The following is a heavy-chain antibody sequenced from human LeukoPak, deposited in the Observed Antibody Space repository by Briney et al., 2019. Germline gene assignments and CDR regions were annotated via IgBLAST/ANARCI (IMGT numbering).Heavy chain of an antibody. V-gene: IGHV4-30-4*01. CDR1: GGSITNYY. CDR3: ARNKYYYDSSGYYFDY. CDR2: IYYSGST. Sequence: SETLPLTCTVSGGSITNYYWNWIRQPPGKGLEFIWYIYYSGSTYYNPSPKRRVTISVDTSKNQFSLKLSSVTAAATAVYYCARNKYYYDSSGYYFDYWGQGTLVTVSS. J-gene: IGHJ4*02. D-gene: IGHD3-22*01.